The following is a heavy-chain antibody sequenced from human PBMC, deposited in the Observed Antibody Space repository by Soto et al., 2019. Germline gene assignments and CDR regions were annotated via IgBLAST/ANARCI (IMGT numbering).Heavy chain of an antibody. V-gene: IGHV1-69*02. D-gene: IGHD6-13*01. CDR1: GGTLTTYN. CDR3: ARGIAAPAAGGNWFEP. Sequence: QLMQSGAEVKKPGSSLKVSCKASGGTLTTYNINWVRQAPGQGLEWMGRIIPVLDIANYAQKFQGRVTVTADMSTSTAYLELSSLTSADTAVYYCARGIAAPAAGGNWFEPWGQGTLVTVSS. J-gene: IGHJ5*02. CDR2: IIPVLDIA.